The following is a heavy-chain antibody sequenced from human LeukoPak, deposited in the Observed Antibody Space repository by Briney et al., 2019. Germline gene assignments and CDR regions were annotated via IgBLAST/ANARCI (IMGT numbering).Heavy chain of an antibody. CDR2: ISYGGSNK. D-gene: IGHD3-10*01. CDR1: GFTFSRFD. Sequence: GGSLRLSCAASGFTFSRFDMHWVRQAPGKGLEWVAVISYGGSNKYYADSVKGRFTISRDNSKNTLYLQMNSLRAEDTAVYYCAKDGYYYGSGSLLNYYYGMDVWGQGTTVTVSS. CDR3: AKDGYYYGSGSLLNYYYGMDV. J-gene: IGHJ6*02. V-gene: IGHV3-30*18.